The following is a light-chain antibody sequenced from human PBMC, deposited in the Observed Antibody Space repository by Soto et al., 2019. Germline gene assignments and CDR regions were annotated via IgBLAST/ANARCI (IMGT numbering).Light chain of an antibody. V-gene: IGKV3-11*01. CDR3: QQRRAWPRV. Sequence: EIVLTQSPATLSLSPGERATLSCRASQSVGTYLVWYQQKPGQAPRLLIYDASKRAIGIPDRFSGSGSGTGFTLSISGLEPGDSAVYYCQQRRAWPRVFGGGTRME. CDR2: DAS. CDR1: QSVGTY. J-gene: IGKJ4*01.